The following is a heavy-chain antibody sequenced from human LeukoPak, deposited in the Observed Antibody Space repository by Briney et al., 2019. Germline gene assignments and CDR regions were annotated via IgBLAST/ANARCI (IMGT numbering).Heavy chain of an antibody. V-gene: IGHV3-30*18. D-gene: IGHD6-13*01. CDR3: AKAGLTGSWYADY. CDR2: ISYDGSNK. CDR1: GFMFSTYA. Sequence: PGGSLRLSCAASGFMFSTYAMHWVRQAPGKRLEWVALISYDGSNKYYADSVKGRFTISRDNSRDTLDLQMDSLRPEDTAFYYCAKAGLTGSWYADYWGQGTQVTVSP. J-gene: IGHJ4*02.